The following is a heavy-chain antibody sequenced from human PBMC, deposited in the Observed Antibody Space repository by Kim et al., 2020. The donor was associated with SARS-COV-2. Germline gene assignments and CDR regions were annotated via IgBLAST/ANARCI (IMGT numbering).Heavy chain of an antibody. J-gene: IGHJ5*01. CDR2: ISDDGSNK. V-gene: IGHV3-30*02. CDR1: GFTFSSYG. CDR3: PKESGCYAHDGHVDS. D-gene: IGHD2-2*01. Sequence: GGSLRLSCAASGFTFSSYGMHWVRQAPGKGLEWVAAISDDGSNKYYADSVKGRFTISRDNSKNTLYLQMNSLRAEDTAVYYCPKESGCYAHDGHVDSWR.